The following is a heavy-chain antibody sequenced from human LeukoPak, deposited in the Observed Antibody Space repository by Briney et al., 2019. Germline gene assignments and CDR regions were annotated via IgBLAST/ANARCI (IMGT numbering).Heavy chain of an antibody. V-gene: IGHV1-2*06. J-gene: IGHJ5*02. Sequence: ASVKVSCKASGYTFTGYYMHWVRQAPGQGREWMGRINPNSGGTNYAQKFQGRVTMTRDTSISTAYMELSRLRSDGTAVYYCARVPPGEQWLVRGNWFDPWGQGTLVTVSS. CDR3: ARVPPGEQWLVRGNWFDP. CDR1: GYTFTGYY. D-gene: IGHD6-19*01. CDR2: INPNSGGT.